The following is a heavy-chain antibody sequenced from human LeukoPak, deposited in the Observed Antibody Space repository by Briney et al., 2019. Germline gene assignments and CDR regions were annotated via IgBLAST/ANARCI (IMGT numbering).Heavy chain of an antibody. CDR2: NHYRGSN. CDR3: ARQGPRRYSSSWYYYAFDI. J-gene: IGHJ3*02. Sequence: PSDTVSLTCTVSGGSISSYYWSWTRQPPGKGLEGRGDNHYRGSNNYNPSLKSRDTLSVDPSKNQFSLKVSAVTAADTAVYYCARQGPRRYSSSWYYYAFDIWGQGTMVTVSS. D-gene: IGHD6-13*01. CDR1: GGSISSYY. V-gene: IGHV4-59*08.